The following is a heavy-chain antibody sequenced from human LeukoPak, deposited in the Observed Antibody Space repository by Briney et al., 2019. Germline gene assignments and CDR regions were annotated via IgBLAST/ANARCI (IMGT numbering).Heavy chain of an antibody. Sequence: GASVKVSCKASGGTFSSYAISWVRQAPGQGLEWMGGIIPIFGTANYAQKFQGRVTITTDESTSTAYMELSSLRSEDTAVYYCARTRATTIFGVVIITYFDYWGQGTLVTVSS. CDR2: IIPIFGTA. CDR1: GGTFSSYA. J-gene: IGHJ4*02. V-gene: IGHV1-69*05. D-gene: IGHD3-3*01. CDR3: ARTRATTIFGVVIITYFDY.